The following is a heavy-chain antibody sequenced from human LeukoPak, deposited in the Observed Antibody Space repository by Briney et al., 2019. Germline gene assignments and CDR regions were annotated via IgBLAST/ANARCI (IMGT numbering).Heavy chain of an antibody. CDR2: ISYDGSNK. CDR1: GFTFSSYA. CDR3: ARDQDYYYYMDV. V-gene: IGHV3-30-3*01. Sequence: AGGSLRLSCAASGFTFSSYAMHWVRQAPGKGLEWVAVISYDGSNKYYADSVKGRFTISRDNFKNTLYLQMNSLRAEDTAVYYCARDQDYYYYMDVWGKGTTVTVSS. J-gene: IGHJ6*03.